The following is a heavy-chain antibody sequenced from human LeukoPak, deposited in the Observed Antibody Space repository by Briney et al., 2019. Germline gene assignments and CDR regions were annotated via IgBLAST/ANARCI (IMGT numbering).Heavy chain of an antibody. V-gene: IGHV3-7*01. CDR1: GFTFSSHW. D-gene: IGHD3-10*01. CDR3: VRWGSGNYYRYFDY. J-gene: IGHJ4*02. Sequence: PGGSLRLSCAASGFTFSSHWMTWVRQAPGKGLEWVANIKYDGSDKYYVDSVKGRFTISRDNAKNSLYLQMNSLRAEDAAVYYCVRWGSGNYYRYFDYWGQGTRSPSPQ. CDR2: IKYDGSDK.